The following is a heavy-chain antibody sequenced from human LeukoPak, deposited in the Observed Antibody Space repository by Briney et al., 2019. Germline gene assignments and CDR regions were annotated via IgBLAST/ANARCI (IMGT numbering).Heavy chain of an antibody. J-gene: IGHJ4*02. CDR3: AGHQNYYDSSIDF. D-gene: IGHD3-22*01. V-gene: IGHV4-59*08. CDR1: GGSISSHY. Sequence: SETLSLTCTVSGGSISSHYWSLLRQPPGKGLEWIGYIHYSGSTNYNPSLKSRVTISVDTSKNQFSLKVTSVTAADTAVYYCAGHQNYYDSSIDFWGQGSLVTVSS. CDR2: IHYSGST.